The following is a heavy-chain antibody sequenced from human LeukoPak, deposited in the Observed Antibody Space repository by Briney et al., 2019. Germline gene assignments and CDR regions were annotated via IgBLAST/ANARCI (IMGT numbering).Heavy chain of an antibody. CDR3: ARARSFDY. J-gene: IGHJ4*02. CDR1: GFTFSSYA. Sequence: PGGSLRLSCAASGFTFSSYAMSWVRQAPGKGLECVSVIYSGGSTYYADSVKGRFTISRDSSKNTLYLQMNSLRAEDTAVYYCARARSFDYWGQGTLVTVSS. CDR2: IYSGGST. V-gene: IGHV3-53*01.